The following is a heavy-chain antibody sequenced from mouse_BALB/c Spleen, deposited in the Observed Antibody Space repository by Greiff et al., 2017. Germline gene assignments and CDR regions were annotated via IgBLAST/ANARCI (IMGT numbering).Heavy chain of an antibody. J-gene: IGHJ4*01. Sequence: EVQLQQSGPGLVKPSQSLSLTCTVTGYSITSDYAWNWIRQFPGNKLEWMGYISYSGSTSYNPSLKSRISITRDTSKNQFFLQLNSVTTEDTATYDCARYDYDGYAMDYWGQGTSVTVSS. CDR3: ARYDYDGYAMDY. V-gene: IGHV3-2*02. CDR1: GYSITSDYA. CDR2: ISYSGST. D-gene: IGHD2-4*01.